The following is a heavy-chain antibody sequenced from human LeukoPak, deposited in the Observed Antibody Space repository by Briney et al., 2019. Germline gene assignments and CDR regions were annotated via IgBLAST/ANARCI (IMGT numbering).Heavy chain of an antibody. D-gene: IGHD4-17*01. CDR2: IIPIFGTA. Sequence: GASVKVSCKASGGTFSSYAISWVRQAPGQGLEWMGGIIPIFGTANYAQKFQGRVTITADESTSTAYMELSSLRSEDTAVYYCARDLNGDYHYGMDVWGQGTTVTVSS. CDR3: ARDLNGDYHYGMDV. V-gene: IGHV1-69*13. CDR1: GGTFSSYA. J-gene: IGHJ6*02.